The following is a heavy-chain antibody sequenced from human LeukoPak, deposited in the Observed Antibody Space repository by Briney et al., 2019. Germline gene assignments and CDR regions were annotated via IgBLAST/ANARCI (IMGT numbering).Heavy chain of an antibody. Sequence: SETLSLTCTVSNGSISSDTYYWAWIRQPPGTGLEWLASVYQSGTNYHNPSLKSRVTISVDTSKNQFSLKLSSVTAADTAVYYCARTRYYYNSRSYGAPYYFDYWGQGTLVTVSS. CDR3: ARTRYYYNSRSYGAPYYFDY. CDR1: NGSISSDTYY. J-gene: IGHJ4*02. D-gene: IGHD3-10*01. CDR2: VYQSGTN. V-gene: IGHV4-39*01.